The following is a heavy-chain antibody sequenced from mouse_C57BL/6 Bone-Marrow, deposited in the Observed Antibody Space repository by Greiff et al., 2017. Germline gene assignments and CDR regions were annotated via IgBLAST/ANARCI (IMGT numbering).Heavy chain of an antibody. Sequence: LQESGPELVKPGASVKISCKASGYAFSSSWMNWVKQRPGKGLEWIGRIYPGDGDTNYNGKFKGKATLTADKSSSTAYMQLSSLTSEDSAVYYCARDYYGSPWYFDVWGTGTTVTVSS. CDR1: GYAFSSSW. CDR3: ARDYYGSPWYFDV. J-gene: IGHJ1*03. CDR2: IYPGDGDT. D-gene: IGHD1-1*01. V-gene: IGHV1-82*01.